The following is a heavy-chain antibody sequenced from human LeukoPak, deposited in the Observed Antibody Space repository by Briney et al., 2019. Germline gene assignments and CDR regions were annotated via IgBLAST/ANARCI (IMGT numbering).Heavy chain of an antibody. V-gene: IGHV1-69*13. D-gene: IGHD6-13*01. CDR1: GGTFSSYA. CDR2: IIPIFGTA. Sequence: RVASVKVSCKASGGTFSSYAISWVRQAPGQGLEWMGGIIPIFGTANYAQKFQGRVTITADESTSTAYMELSSLRSEDTAVYYCARPIAAAGPPYFDYWGQGTLVTVSS. J-gene: IGHJ4*02. CDR3: ARPIAAAGPPYFDY.